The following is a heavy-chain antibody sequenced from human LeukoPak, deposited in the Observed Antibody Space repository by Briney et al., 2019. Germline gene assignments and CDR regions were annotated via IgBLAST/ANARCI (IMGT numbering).Heavy chain of an antibody. D-gene: IGHD2-21*01. V-gene: IGHV3-7*01. J-gene: IGHJ5*02. CDR1: GFTFTTYW. CDR2: INQDGSEK. CDR3: ARDGVEFYNWFDP. Sequence: GGSLRLSCAASGFTFTTYWMGWVRQAPGKGLEWVANINQDGSEKYYVDSVKGRFTISRDNAKNTLYLQMNSLRAEDTAVYYCARDGVEFYNWFDPWGQGTLVTVSS.